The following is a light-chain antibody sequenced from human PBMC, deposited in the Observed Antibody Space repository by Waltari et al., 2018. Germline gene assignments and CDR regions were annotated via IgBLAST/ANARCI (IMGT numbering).Light chain of an antibody. V-gene: IGLV2-23*01. CDR2: DGS. CDR3: CSYAGSSTYV. CDR1: NSDVWSYNL. J-gene: IGLJ1*01. Sequence: QSALTQPASVSVSPGQSINISCTVTNSDVWSYNLFSWYQPHTGKAPTLMMYDGSKRPSVVSNRFSGSTSGNTASMTISGLQAEDEADYYCCSYAGSSTYVFGTGTMVTVL.